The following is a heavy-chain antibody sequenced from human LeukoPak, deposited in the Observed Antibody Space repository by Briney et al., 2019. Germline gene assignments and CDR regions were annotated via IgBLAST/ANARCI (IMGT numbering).Heavy chain of an antibody. CDR3: AREMGAANFDY. Sequence: GASVKVSCKASGGTFSSYAISWVRQAPGQGLEWMGGIIPIFGTANYAQKFQGRVTITADESTSTAYMELSSLRSDDTAVYYCAREMGAANFDYWGQGTLVTVSS. CDR2: IIPIFGTA. CDR1: GGTFSSYA. D-gene: IGHD1-26*01. J-gene: IGHJ4*02. V-gene: IGHV1-69*01.